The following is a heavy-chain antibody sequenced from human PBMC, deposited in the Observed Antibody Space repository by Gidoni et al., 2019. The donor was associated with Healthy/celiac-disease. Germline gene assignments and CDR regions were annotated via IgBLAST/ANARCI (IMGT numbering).Heavy chain of an antibody. J-gene: IGHJ6*02. CDR3: ARDTDSSVGDYYYGMDV. Sequence: QGQLQESGPGLVKPSETLSLSCAVSGYSISSGYYWGWIRQPPGKGLEWIGSIYPSGSTYYNPSLKSRVTISVDTSKNQFSLKLSSVTAADTAVYYCARDTDSSVGDYYYGMDVWGQGTTVTVSS. CDR2: IYPSGST. V-gene: IGHV4-38-2*02. D-gene: IGHD3-22*01. CDR1: GYSISSGYY.